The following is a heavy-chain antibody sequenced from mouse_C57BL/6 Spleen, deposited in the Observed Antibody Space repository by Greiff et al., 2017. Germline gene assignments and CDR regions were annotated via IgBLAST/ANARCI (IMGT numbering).Heavy chain of an antibody. CDR2: IYPGSGNT. CDR1: GYTFTDYY. V-gene: IGHV1-76*01. Sequence: QVQLKQSGAELVRPGASVKLSCKASGYTFTDYYINWVKQRPGQGLEWIARIYPGSGNTYYNEKFKGKATLTAEKSSSTAYMQLSSLTSEDSAVYFCARSHWDPYYFDYWGQGTTLTVSS. D-gene: IGHD4-1*01. J-gene: IGHJ2*01. CDR3: ARSHWDPYYFDY.